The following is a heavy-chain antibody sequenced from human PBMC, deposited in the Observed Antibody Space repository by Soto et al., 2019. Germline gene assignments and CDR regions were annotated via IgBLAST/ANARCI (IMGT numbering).Heavy chain of an antibody. V-gene: IGHV3-74*01. J-gene: IGHJ4*02. CDR2: INSDGSST. CDR3: ARDSYCSSTSCYVGVSFSPTGVCGY. D-gene: IGHD2-2*01. CDR1: GFTFSSYW. Sequence: GGSLRLSCAASGFTFSSYWMHWVRQAPGKGLVWVSRINSDGSSTSYADSVKGRFTISRDNAKNTLYLQMNSLRAEDTAVYYCARDSYCSSTSCYVGVSFSPTGVCGYWGQGTLVTVSS.